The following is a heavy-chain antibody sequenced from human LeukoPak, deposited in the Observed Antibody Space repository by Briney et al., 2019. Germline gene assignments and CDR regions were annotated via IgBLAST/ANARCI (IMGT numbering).Heavy chain of an antibody. CDR2: ISYDGSNK. CDR3: AKTPRRWYYYDSSGSTGGYFDY. Sequence: GRSLRLSCAASGFTFSSHGMHWVRQAPGKGLEWVAVISYDGSNKYYADSVKGRFTISRDNSKNTLYLQMNSLRAEDTAVYYCAKTPRRWYYYDSSGSTGGYFDYWGQGTLVTVSS. V-gene: IGHV3-30*18. CDR1: GFTFSSHG. J-gene: IGHJ4*02. D-gene: IGHD3-22*01.